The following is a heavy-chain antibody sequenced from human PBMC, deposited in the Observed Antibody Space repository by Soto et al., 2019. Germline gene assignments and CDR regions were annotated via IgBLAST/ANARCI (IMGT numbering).Heavy chain of an antibody. Sequence: GASVKVSCKASGYTFTSYGISWVRQAPGQGLEWMGWISAYNGNTNYAQKLQGRVTMTTDTSTSTAYMELRSLRSDDTAVYYCARDGPRGYSYGGFDYWSQGTLVTVSS. CDR2: ISAYNGNT. CDR3: ARDGPRGYSYGGFDY. D-gene: IGHD5-18*01. J-gene: IGHJ4*02. CDR1: GYTFTSYG. V-gene: IGHV1-18*01.